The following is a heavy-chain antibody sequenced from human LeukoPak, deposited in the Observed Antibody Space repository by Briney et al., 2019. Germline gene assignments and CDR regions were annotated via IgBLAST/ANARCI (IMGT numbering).Heavy chain of an antibody. CDR1: GFTFSSYG. D-gene: IGHD3-10*01. J-gene: IGHJ6*02. CDR3: ARAGVPYYYYYGMDV. V-gene: IGHV3-33*01. Sequence: PGGSLRLSCAASGFTFSSYGMHWVRQAPGKGLEWVAVIWYDGSNKYYADSVKGRFTISRDNSKNTLYLQMNSLRAEDTAAYYCARAGVPYYYYYGMDVWGQGTTVTVSS. CDR2: IWYDGSNK.